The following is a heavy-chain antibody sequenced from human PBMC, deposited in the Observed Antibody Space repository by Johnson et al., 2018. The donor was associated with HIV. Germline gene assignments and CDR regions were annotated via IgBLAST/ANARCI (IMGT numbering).Heavy chain of an antibody. CDR2: IGTAGDT. Sequence: VQLVESGGGVVRPGGSLRLSCTISGFTFSSYDMHWVRQATGKGLEWVSAIGTAGDTYYPGSVKGRFTISRENAKNYLYLQMNSLRAEDTAVYYCARGSGHLQQLDDYAFDIWGQGTMVTVSS. CDR3: ARGSGHLQQLDDYAFDI. CDR1: GFTFSSYD. V-gene: IGHV3-13*01. J-gene: IGHJ3*02. D-gene: IGHD6-13*01.